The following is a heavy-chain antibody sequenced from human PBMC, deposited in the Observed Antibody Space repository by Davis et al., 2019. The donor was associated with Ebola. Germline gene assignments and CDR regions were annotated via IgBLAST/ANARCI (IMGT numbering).Heavy chain of an antibody. CDR2: IYYSGST. V-gene: IGHV4-59*03. J-gene: IGHJ4*02. CDR3: SDWNR. D-gene: IGHD1-1*01. CDR1: GGSISSYY. Sequence: MPGGSLRLSCTVSGGSISSYYWSWIRQPPGKGLEWIGYIYYSGSTNYNPSLKSRVTISVDTSKNQFSLRLKSLTAADTAVYYCSDWNRWGQGTLVTVSS.